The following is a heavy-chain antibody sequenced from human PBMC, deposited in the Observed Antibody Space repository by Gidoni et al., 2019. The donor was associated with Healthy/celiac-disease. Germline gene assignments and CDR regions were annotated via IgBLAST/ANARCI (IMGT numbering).Heavy chain of an antibody. CDR2: INHSGST. V-gene: IGHV4-34*01. J-gene: IGHJ4*02. D-gene: IGHD6-19*01. Sequence: QVQLQQWGAGLVKPSETLSLPCAVYGGSFSGYYWSWIRQPPGKGLEWIGEINHSGSTNYNPSLKSRVTISVDTSKNQFSLKLSSMTAADTAVYYCARAQGSGWYFRRGPFDYWGQGTLVTVSS. CDR3: ARAQGSGWYFRRGPFDY. CDR1: GGSFSGYY.